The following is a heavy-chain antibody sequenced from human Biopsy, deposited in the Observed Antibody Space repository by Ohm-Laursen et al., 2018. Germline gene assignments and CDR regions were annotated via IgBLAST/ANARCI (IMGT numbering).Heavy chain of an antibody. CDR3: AKDRYNYTPIGGFSMDV. J-gene: IGHJ6*02. Sequence: SLRLSCTAAGFSFTSYTMNWVRQVPGKGLEWVSSITSRSGYKYYADSVKGRFTISRDNSKNTVVLQMNSLRPEDTALYYCAKDRYNYTPIGGFSMDVWGQGTTVTVSS. CDR1: GFSFTSYT. CDR2: ITSRSGYK. V-gene: IGHV3-21*01. D-gene: IGHD5-18*01.